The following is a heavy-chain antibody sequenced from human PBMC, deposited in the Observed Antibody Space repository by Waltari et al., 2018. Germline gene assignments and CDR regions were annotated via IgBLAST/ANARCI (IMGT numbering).Heavy chain of an antibody. CDR3: ARAVYGSGSYYYYYYMDV. Sequence: QVQLQESGPGLVKPSETLSLTCTVSGGSISSHYWSWIRQPTGKGLEWIGYIYYSGSTNYNPSLKSRVTISVDTSKNQFSLKLSSVTAADTAVYYCARAVYGSGSYYYYYYMDVWGKGTTVTVSS. CDR2: IYYSGST. V-gene: IGHV4-59*11. D-gene: IGHD3-10*01. J-gene: IGHJ6*03. CDR1: GGSISSHY.